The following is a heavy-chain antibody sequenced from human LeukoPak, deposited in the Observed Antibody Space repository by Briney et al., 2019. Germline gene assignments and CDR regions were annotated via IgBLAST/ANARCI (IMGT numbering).Heavy chain of an antibody. V-gene: IGHV3-66*02. CDR3: TKRNSGGYYDY. CDR1: GFTVSSDN. Sequence: GGCLRLSCAASGFTVSSDNMSWVRQVPGRGLEWVAVVYSGDDGTNYADSVMGRFTISRDDSKSTVFLQMNSLRVDDTAIYYGTKRNSGGYYDYWGQGTLVTVSS. D-gene: IGHD5-12*01. J-gene: IGHJ4*02. CDR2: VYSGDDGT.